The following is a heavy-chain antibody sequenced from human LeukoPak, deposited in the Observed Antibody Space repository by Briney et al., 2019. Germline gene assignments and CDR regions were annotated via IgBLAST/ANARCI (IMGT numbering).Heavy chain of an antibody. CDR3: ATAGGDGSRMGFDP. V-gene: IGHV3-74*01. Sequence: GGSLRLSCADSGFTFSRYWMHWVHQTPGEGLVWVSCISADGSVTRYADSVKGRFTIPRDNTKSTLYLQMHSLRAEDTAVYYCATAGGDGSRMGFDPWGQGTLVTVSS. CDR2: ISADGSVT. CDR1: GFTFSRYW. D-gene: IGHD2-15*01. J-gene: IGHJ5*02.